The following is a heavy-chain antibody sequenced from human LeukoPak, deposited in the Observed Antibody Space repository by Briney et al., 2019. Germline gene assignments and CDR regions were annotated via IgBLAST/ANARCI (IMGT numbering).Heavy chain of an antibody. V-gene: IGHV4-59*01. CDR3: ARDGYNYGLDP. Sequence: SETLSLTCTVSGGYISSYYWSWSRQPPGKGLEWIGYIYYSGSTNYNPSLKSRVTISVDTSKNQFSLKLSSVTAADTAVYYCARDGYNYGLDPWGQGPLVTVSS. CDR2: IYYSGST. D-gene: IGHD5-24*01. CDR1: GGYISSYY. J-gene: IGHJ5*02.